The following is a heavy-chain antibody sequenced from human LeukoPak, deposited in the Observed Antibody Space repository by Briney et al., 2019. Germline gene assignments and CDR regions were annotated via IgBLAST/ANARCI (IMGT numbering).Heavy chain of an antibody. D-gene: IGHD6-25*01. CDR3: ARVGSAAATADY. CDR1: GYTFTGYY. J-gene: IGHJ4*02. V-gene: IGHV1-46*01. CDR2: INPRGGST. Sequence: RASVKVSCKASGYTFTGYYMHWVRQAPGQGPEWMGIINPRGGSTDYSQKFQGRITMTSDTSTSTVYMELSSLRSDDTAVYFCARVGSAAATADYWGQGTLVTVSS.